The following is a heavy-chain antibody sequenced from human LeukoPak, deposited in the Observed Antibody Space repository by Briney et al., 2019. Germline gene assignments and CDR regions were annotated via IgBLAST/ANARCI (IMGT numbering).Heavy chain of an antibody. V-gene: IGHV3-7*04. CDR2: IKEDGGEK. D-gene: IGHD3-10*01. Sequence: GGSLRLSCAAPGFTLSSYWMNWVRQAPGKGLEWVANIKEDGGEKYYVDSVKGRFTISRDNAKNLLYLQMNSLRAEDTAVYYCARDRVIDYWGQGTLATVSS. CDR1: GFTLSSYW. J-gene: IGHJ4*02. CDR3: ARDRVIDY.